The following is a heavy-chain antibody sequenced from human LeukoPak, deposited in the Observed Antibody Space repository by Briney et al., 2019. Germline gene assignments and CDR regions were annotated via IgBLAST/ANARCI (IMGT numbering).Heavy chain of an antibody. J-gene: IGHJ5*02. V-gene: IGHV4-39*01. D-gene: IGHD3-9*01. Sequence: PSQTLSLTCSVSGDSISSGDFYWGWIRQPPGKGLEWIGSIYYSGSTYYNPSLKSRVTISVDTSKNQFSLKLSSVTAADTAVYYCARRSYDILTGYYNWFDPWGQGTLVTVSS. CDR3: ARRSYDILTGYYNWFDP. CDR1: GDSISSGDFY. CDR2: IYYSGST.